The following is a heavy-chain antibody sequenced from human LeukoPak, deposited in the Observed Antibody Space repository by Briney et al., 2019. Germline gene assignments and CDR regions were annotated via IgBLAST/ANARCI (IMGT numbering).Heavy chain of an antibody. CDR3: ARVFYDSSGYDAFDI. D-gene: IGHD3-22*01. CDR1: GGTFSSYA. J-gene: IGHJ3*02. CDR2: IIPIFGTA. V-gene: IGHV1-69*05. Sequence: GASVKVSCTASGGTFSSYAISWVRQAPGQGLEWMGGIIPIFGTANYAQKFQGRVTITTDESRSTAYMELSSLRSEDTAVYYCARVFYDSSGYDAFDIWGQGTMVTVSS.